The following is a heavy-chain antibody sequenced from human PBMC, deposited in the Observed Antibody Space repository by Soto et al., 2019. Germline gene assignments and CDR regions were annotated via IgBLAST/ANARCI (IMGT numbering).Heavy chain of an antibody. CDR1: GLTFDNYA. Sequence: GGSLRLSCAASGLTFDNYAMNWVRQAPGKGLERVSGISWNSNTIAYADSVKCRFTISIDNAKNSLYLQMNSLRAEDTAFYYCAKDTGRNWGQGTLVIVSS. CDR3: AKDTGRN. CDR2: ISWNSNTI. V-gene: IGHV3-9*01. J-gene: IGHJ4*02.